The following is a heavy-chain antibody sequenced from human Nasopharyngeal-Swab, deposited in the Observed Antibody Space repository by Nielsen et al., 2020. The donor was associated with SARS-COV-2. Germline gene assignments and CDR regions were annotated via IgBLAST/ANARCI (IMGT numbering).Heavy chain of an antibody. J-gene: IGHJ5*02. D-gene: IGHD2/OR15-2a*01. Sequence: GESLKISCAASGFTVSSNYMSWVRQAPGKGLEWVSVIYSGGGTRYADSVRGRFTTSRDNSKNTLYLQMNSLRAEDTAVYYCARPEYDPWGQGTLVTVSS. CDR2: IYSGGGT. V-gene: IGHV3-66*04. CDR3: ARPEYDP. CDR1: GFTVSSNY.